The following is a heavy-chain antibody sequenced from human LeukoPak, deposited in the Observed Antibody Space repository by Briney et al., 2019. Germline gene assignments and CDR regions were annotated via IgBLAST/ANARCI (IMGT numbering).Heavy chain of an antibody. Sequence: GGSLRLSCAASGFTFSSYWMSWVRQAPGKGLEWVANIKEDGSVKYYVDSVKGRFTISRDNGKKSLYLQMNSLRADDTAVYYCGREVPGGATILDCWGQGTLVTASS. D-gene: IGHD1-26*01. CDR2: IKEDGSVK. J-gene: IGHJ4*02. V-gene: IGHV3-7*04. CDR3: GREVPGGATILDC. CDR1: GFTFSSYW.